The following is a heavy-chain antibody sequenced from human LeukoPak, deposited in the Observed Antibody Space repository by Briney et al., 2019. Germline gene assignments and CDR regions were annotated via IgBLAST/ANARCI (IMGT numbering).Heavy chain of an antibody. CDR3: ATPPTGTSTTGEYYFDY. V-gene: IGHV1-69*16. CDR2: INPITGTT. J-gene: IGHJ4*02. Sequence: ASVKVSCKASGGTFTSYTITWVRQAPGQGLEWMGGINPITGTTNYAQKFQCRVTSTTDESTSTAYMELSSLRSEDTAVYYCATPPTGTSTTGEYYFDYWGQGTLVTVSS. CDR1: GGTFTSYT. D-gene: IGHD1-1*01.